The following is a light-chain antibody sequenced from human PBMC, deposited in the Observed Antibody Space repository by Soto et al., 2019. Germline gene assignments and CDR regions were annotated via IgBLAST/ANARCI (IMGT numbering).Light chain of an antibody. CDR1: QSVSGN. CDR2: GAS. J-gene: IGKJ1*01. Sequence: EIVMTQSPATLSVSPGERATLSCRASQSVSGNLAWYQQKPGQAPRLLIFGASTRATGIPARFSGSGSGTEFTLTISSLQSEDFAVYYCQQYNNWPQTFGQGTKMEIK. V-gene: IGKV3-15*01. CDR3: QQYNNWPQT.